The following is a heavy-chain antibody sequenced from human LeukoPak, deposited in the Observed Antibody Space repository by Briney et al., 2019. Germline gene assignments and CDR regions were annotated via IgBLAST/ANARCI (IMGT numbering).Heavy chain of an antibody. Sequence: GASVKVSRKASGGTFSSYAISWVRQAPGKGLEWMGGFDPEDGETIYAQKFQGRVTMTEDTSTDTAYMELSSLRSEDTAVYYCATAHRYNWNSGAFDIWGQGTMVTVSS. CDR1: GGTFSSYA. V-gene: IGHV1-24*01. J-gene: IGHJ3*02. CDR3: ATAHRYNWNSGAFDI. D-gene: IGHD1-1*01. CDR2: FDPEDGET.